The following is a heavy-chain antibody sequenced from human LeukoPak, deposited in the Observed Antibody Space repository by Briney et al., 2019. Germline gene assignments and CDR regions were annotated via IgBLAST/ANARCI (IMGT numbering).Heavy chain of an antibody. J-gene: IGHJ6*03. CDR2: IYHSGST. CDR3: AGIVVPAARVPSGYYYYMDV. CDR1: GYSISSGYY. D-gene: IGHD2-2*01. V-gene: IGHV4-38-2*02. Sequence: PSETLSLTCTVSGYSISSGYYWGWIRQPPGKGLEWIGSIYHSGSTYYNPSLKSRVTISVDTSKNQFSLKLSSVTAADTAVYYCAGIVVPAARVPSGYYYYMDVWGKGTTVTISS.